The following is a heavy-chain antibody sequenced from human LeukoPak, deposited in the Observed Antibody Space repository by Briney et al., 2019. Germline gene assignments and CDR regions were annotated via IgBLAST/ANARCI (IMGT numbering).Heavy chain of an antibody. D-gene: IGHD2-15*01. J-gene: IGHJ5*02. V-gene: IGHV3-23*01. CDR2: ISRGGTTT. CDR3: TQGRSCSETTCDGEPWFDP. Sequence: PGGSLRLSCAASGFTFSSYSMNWVRQAPGKGLEWVSAISRGGTTTYYADSVKGRFIISRDNSKNSLYLQMNSLRGDDTAVYYCTQGRSCSETTCDGEPWFDPWGQGTLVTVSS. CDR1: GFTFSSYS.